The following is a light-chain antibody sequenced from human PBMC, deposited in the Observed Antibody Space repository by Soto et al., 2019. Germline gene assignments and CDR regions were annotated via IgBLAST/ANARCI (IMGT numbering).Light chain of an antibody. CDR3: QSYDSSLSVLYV. J-gene: IGLJ1*01. Sequence: SVLTQPPSVSGAPGQRVTISCTGSSSNIGAGYDVHWYQQLPGTAPKLLIYGNSNRPSGVPDRFSGSKSGTSASLAITGLQAEDEADYYCQSYDSSLSVLYVFGTGTKVTVL. CDR1: SSNIGAGYD. V-gene: IGLV1-40*01. CDR2: GNS.